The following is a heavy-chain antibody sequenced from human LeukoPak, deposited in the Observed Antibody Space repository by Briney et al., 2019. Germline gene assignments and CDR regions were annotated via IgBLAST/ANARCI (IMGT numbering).Heavy chain of an antibody. CDR2: IYYTGST. J-gene: IGHJ6*03. D-gene: IGHD4-17*01. Sequence: SETLSLTCSVSGGFINSYYWRWIRQPPGKGLEWIVFIYYTGSTNYDPSLRSRVTISVDTSKNQVSLKLSSVTAADTAVYYCARRRAYNDYDAGLYYYFMDVWGKGTTVVVSS. V-gene: IGHV4-59*01. CDR3: ARRRAYNDYDAGLYYYFMDV. CDR1: GGFINSYY.